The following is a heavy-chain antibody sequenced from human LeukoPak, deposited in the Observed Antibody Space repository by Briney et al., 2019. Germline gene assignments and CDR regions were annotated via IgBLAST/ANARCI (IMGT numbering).Heavy chain of an antibody. V-gene: IGHV4-59*08. J-gene: IGHJ4*02. CDR3: ARAPILYYFDC. Sequence: PSETLSLTCTVSGGSISSYYWSWIRQPQGKELEWIGYIYSTGSTSYNPSLKSRVTISIDTSKNQFSLNLNSVTAADTAVYYCARAPILYYFDCWGQGTLVTVSS. CDR1: GGSISSYY. CDR2: IYSTGST.